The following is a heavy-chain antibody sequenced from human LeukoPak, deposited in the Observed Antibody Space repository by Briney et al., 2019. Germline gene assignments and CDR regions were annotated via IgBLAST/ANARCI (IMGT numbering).Heavy chain of an antibody. CDR2: IKQDGSEK. CDR3: ASDVRKAYYYYYMDV. Sequence: PGGSLRLSCAASGFTFSSYWMSWVRQAPGKGLEGVANIKQDGSEKYYVDSVKGRFTISRDNAKNSLYLQMNSLRAEDTAVYYCASDVRKAYYYYYMDVWGKGTTVTVSS. J-gene: IGHJ6*03. CDR1: GFTFSSYW. V-gene: IGHV3-7*01.